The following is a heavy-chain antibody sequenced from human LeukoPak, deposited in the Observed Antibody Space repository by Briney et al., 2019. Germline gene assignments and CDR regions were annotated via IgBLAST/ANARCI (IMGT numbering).Heavy chain of an antibody. D-gene: IGHD2-8*01. Sequence: PSETLSLTCTVSGGSFSSYYWSWIRQPPGKGLEWIAYIYTSGSTNYNPSLKSRVTISVDTSKNQFSLMLSSVTAADTGMYYCARDGLWSTSYMDVWGKGTTVTVSS. V-gene: IGHV4-4*09. CDR1: GGSFSSYY. CDR3: ARDGLWSTSYMDV. CDR2: IYTSGST. J-gene: IGHJ6*03.